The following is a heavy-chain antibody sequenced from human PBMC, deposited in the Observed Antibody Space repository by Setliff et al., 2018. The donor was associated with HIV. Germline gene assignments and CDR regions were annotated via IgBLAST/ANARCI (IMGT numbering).Heavy chain of an antibody. CDR3: ARLAVAGTSAGYMN. CDR2: IFYGGNT. Sequence: PSETLRLSCAASGFTFSNAWMSWVRQAPGKGLEWIGSIFYGGNTYYNPSLKSRVAISVDTSKNHFSLRLSSVTAADTAVYYCARLAVAGTSAGYMNWGQGTLVTVSS. J-gene: IGHJ4*02. V-gene: IGHV4-59*05. D-gene: IGHD6-19*01. CDR1: GFTFSNAW.